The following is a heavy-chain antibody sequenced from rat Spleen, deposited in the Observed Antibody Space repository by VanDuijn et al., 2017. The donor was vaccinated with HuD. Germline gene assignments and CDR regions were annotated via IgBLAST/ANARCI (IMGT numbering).Heavy chain of an antibody. CDR1: GFTFSDYY. J-gene: IGHJ2*01. CDR2: ISSDGRRN. Sequence: EVQLVESDGGLVQPGRSLKLSCAASGFTFSDYYMAWVRQAPTKGLEWVATISSDGRRNYYRDSVKGRFTISRDNAKNSLYLQMDSLRSADPATYYCARRHYGYTDYFDYWGQGVMVTVSS. CDR3: ARRHYGYTDYFDY. D-gene: IGHD1-9*01. V-gene: IGHV5-29*01.